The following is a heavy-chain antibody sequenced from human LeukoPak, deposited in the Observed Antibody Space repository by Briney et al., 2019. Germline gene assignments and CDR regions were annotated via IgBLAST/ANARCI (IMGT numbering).Heavy chain of an antibody. CDR1: GFTFSSYW. CDR2: IKQDGSEK. J-gene: IGHJ6*03. D-gene: IGHD6-13*01. CDR3: AREGSAIEGRLGGSSSFHYHYYMDV. V-gene: IGHV3-7*01. Sequence: GGSLRLSCAASGFTFSSYWMSWVRQAPGKGLEWVANIKQDGSEKYYVDSVKGRFTISRDNAKNSLYLQMNSLRAEDTAVYYCAREGSAIEGRLGGSSSFHYHYYMDVWGKGTTVTVSS.